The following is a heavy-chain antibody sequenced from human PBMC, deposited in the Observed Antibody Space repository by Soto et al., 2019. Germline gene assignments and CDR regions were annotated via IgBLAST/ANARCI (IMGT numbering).Heavy chain of an antibody. CDR3: AKDGGYSYGYLDY. Sequence: QVQLVECGGGVVQPGRSLRLSCAASGFTFSSYGMHWVRQAPGKGLEWVAVISYDGSNKYYADSVKDRFTISRDNSKNTLYLQMNSLRAEDTAVYYCAKDGGYSYGYLDYWGQGTLVTVSS. CDR1: GFTFSSYG. CDR2: ISYDGSNK. J-gene: IGHJ4*02. V-gene: IGHV3-30*18. D-gene: IGHD5-18*01.